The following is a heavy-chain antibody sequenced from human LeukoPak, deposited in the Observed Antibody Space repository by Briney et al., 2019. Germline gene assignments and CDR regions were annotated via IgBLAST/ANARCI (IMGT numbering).Heavy chain of an antibody. V-gene: IGHV1-2*02. CDR2: INPNSGGT. Sequence: GASVKVFCRASGYTFTGYYMHWVRQAPGQGLEWMGWINPNSGGTNYAQTFQGRVTMTRDTSISTAYMELSRLRSDDTAVYYCARVGSIAAAGKHFDYWGQGTLVTVSS. CDR3: ARVGSIAAAGKHFDY. D-gene: IGHD6-13*01. J-gene: IGHJ4*02. CDR1: GYTFTGYY.